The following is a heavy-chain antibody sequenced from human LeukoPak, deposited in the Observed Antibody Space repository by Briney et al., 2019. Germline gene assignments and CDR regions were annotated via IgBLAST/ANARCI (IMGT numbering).Heavy chain of an antibody. CDR1: GFTSTNYW. V-gene: IGHV3-7*01. CDR2: INQDGSER. J-gene: IGHJ4*02. Sequence: GGSLRLSCAASGFTSTNYWMSWVRQAPGRGLEWVAIINQDGSERYYVDSVKGRFTPSRDSAKNSLYLQMNSLRAEDTAVYYCARDKITGASANDYWGQGTLVTVSS. CDR3: ARDKITGASANDY. D-gene: IGHD1-14*01.